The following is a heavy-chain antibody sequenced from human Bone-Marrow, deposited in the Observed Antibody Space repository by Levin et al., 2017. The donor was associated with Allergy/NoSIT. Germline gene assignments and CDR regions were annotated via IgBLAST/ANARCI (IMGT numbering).Heavy chain of an antibody. CDR2: ISGNGAGT. J-gene: IGHJ3*02. CDR1: GFTFSNYA. V-gene: IGHV3-23*01. D-gene: IGHD2-2*01. Sequence: GESLKISCAASGFTFSNYAMGWVRQAPGEGLEWVSAISGNGAGTYYADPVKGRSTISRDNSKNTMSLQMNSLRVEDTALYYCTRGDTSWPDDAFDIWGQGTMVIVTS. CDR3: TRGDTSWPDDAFDI.